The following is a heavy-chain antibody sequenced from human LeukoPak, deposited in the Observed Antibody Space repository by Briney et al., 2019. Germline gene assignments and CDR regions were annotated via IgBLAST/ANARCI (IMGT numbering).Heavy chain of an antibody. CDR2: ISRSGSTK. CDR3: ARVHPVAGNDY. J-gene: IGHJ4*02. Sequence: PGGSLRLSCAASGFTFNIYEMNWVRQAPGKGLEWVSYISRSGSTKYSADSVKGRFTISRDNPKNSLYLQMNSLRAEDTAVYYCARVHPVAGNDYWGQGTLVTVSS. V-gene: IGHV3-48*03. D-gene: IGHD6-19*01. CDR1: GFTFNIYE.